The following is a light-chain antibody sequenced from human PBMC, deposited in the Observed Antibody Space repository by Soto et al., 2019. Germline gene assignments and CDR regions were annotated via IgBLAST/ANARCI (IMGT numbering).Light chain of an antibody. CDR2: GAS. Sequence: EIVLTQSPGTLSLSPGERATLSCRASQSVASRYLAWYQQKPGQAPRLLIFGASSRAAGIPDRFSGSGSGTDFTLTISRLEPEDFAVYYCQQYVNSPTWTFGQGTRVEIE. J-gene: IGKJ1*01. V-gene: IGKV3-20*01. CDR1: QSVASRY. CDR3: QQYVNSPTWT.